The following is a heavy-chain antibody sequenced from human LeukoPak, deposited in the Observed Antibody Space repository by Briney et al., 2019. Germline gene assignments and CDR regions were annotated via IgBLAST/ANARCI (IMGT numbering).Heavy chain of an antibody. J-gene: IGHJ6*03. Sequence: PSETLSVTCAVYGGSFSNYYWSWIRQPPGKGLEWIGEINDSGRINYNPSLMSRVTVSVDTSKNQFSLRLTSVTATDTAVYYCARRWNYGRNYYIDVWGNGATVSVSS. V-gene: IGHV4-34*01. CDR3: ARRWNYGRNYYIDV. CDR2: INDSGRI. D-gene: IGHD1-7*01. CDR1: GGSFSNYY.